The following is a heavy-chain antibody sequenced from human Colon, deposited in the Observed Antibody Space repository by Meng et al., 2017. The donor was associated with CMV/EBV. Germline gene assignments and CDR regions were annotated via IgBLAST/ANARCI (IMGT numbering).Heavy chain of an antibody. J-gene: IGHJ4*02. CDR2: ISSSGSAI. D-gene: IGHD3-22*01. CDR3: ARDQGSGWVDY. V-gene: IGHV3-11*04. CDR1: GFTFSDYY. Sequence: LSCAASGFTFSDYYMSWNRQAPGKGLEWVSYISSSGSAIYYADSVKGRFTFSRDNAKKSLYLQMNSLRAEDTAVYYCARDQGSGWVDYWGQGTLVTVSS.